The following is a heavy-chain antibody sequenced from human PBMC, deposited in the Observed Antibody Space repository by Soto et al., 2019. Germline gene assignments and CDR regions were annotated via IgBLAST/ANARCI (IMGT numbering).Heavy chain of an antibody. V-gene: IGHV3-21*01. Sequence: PGGSLRLSCAASGFTFSSYSMNWVRQAPGKGLEWVSSISSSSSYIYYADSVKGRFTISRDNAKNSLYLQMNSLRAEDTAVYYCARAPEYPPPYFWFDPWGQGTLVTVSS. CDR3: ARAPEYPPPYFWFDP. D-gene: IGHD2-2*01. CDR2: ISSSSSYI. CDR1: GFTFSSYS. J-gene: IGHJ5*02.